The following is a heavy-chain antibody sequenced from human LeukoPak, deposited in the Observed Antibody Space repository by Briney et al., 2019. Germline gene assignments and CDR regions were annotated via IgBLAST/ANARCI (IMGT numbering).Heavy chain of an antibody. Sequence: SETLSLTCTVSGGSISSYYWSWLRQPPGKGLEWIGYIYYSGSTNYNPSLKSRVTISVDTSKNQFSLKLSSVTAADTAVYYCARRGGDSSGYYYVFDNWLDPWGQGTLVTVSS. V-gene: IGHV4-59*01. CDR3: ARRGGDSSGYYYVFDNWLDP. CDR2: IYYSGST. D-gene: IGHD3-22*01. J-gene: IGHJ5*02. CDR1: GGSISSYY.